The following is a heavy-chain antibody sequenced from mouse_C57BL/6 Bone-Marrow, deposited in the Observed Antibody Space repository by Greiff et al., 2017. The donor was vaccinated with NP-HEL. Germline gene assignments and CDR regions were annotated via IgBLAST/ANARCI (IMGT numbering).Heavy chain of an antibody. CDR1: GYTFTDYY. Sequence: EVQLQQSGPVLVKPGASVKMSCKASGYTFTDYYMNWVKQSHGKSLEWIGVINPYNGGTSYNQKFKGKATLTVDKSSSTAYMELNSLTSEDSAVYYCARDYSYYQFAYWGQGTLVTVSA. D-gene: IGHD2-12*01. J-gene: IGHJ3*01. CDR2: INPYNGGT. V-gene: IGHV1-19*01. CDR3: ARDYSYYQFAY.